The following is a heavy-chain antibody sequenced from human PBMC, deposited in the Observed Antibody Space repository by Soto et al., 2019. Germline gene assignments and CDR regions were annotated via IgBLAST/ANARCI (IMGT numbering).Heavy chain of an antibody. D-gene: IGHD1-1*01. Sequence: QVQLVESGGGVVQPGRSLRLSCAASGFTFSSYGMHWVRQAPGKGLEWVAVISYDGSNKYYADSVKGRFTISRDNSKNALYLQMNSQSVEEPAVDCWAKEGQLLSGPWSWYFDLWGRGTLVPGS. J-gene: IGHJ2*01. CDR1: GFTFSSYG. V-gene: IGHV3-30*18. CDR2: ISYDGSNK. CDR3: AKEGQLLSGPWSWYFDL.